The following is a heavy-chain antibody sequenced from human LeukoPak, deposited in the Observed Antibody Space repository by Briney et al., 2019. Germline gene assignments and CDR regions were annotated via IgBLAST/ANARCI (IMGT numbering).Heavy chain of an antibody. CDR1: GFAFSSYE. D-gene: IGHD3-22*01. CDR2: IYSSGHTI. CDR3: AATYYYDGSGDY. Sequence: GGSLRLSCTASGFAFSSYEMNWVRQAPGKGLEWVSYIYSSGHTIYYADSVKGRFTISRDNAKNSLYLLMNSLRTEDTAVYYCAATYYYDGSGDYWGQGTLVTVSS. J-gene: IGHJ4*02. V-gene: IGHV3-48*03.